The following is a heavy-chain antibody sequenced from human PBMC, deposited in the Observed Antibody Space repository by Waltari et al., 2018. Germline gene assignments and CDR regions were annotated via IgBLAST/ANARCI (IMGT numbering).Heavy chain of an antibody. Sequence: QVQLVESGGGVVQPGRSLRLSCAASGFTFSSYAMPWFRQAPGMGLEWVAVRSYDGSNKYYADSVKGRFTISRDNSKNTLYLQMNSLRAEDTAVYYCARGRSPLQRTIVDYYFDYWGQGTLVTVSS. V-gene: IGHV3-30-3*01. CDR2: RSYDGSNK. CDR1: GFTFSSYA. J-gene: IGHJ4*02. D-gene: IGHD1-26*01. CDR3: ARGRSPLQRTIVDYYFDY.